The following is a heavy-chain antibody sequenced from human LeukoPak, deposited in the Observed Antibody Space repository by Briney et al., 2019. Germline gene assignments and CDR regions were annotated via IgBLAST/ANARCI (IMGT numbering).Heavy chain of an antibody. CDR1: GFTFSDSY. V-gene: IGHV3-11*01. D-gene: IGHD2-21*02. CDR3: ARDYDQVTPRGMDV. CDR2: ISGSANDI. J-gene: IGHJ6*02. Sequence: GGSLRLSCVASGFTFSDSYMRWIRQAPGKGLEWLSYISGSANDIYHVDSVRGRFTISRDNAKNSLYLQMNSLRAEDTAVYYCARDYDQVTPRGMDVWGQGTTVTVSS.